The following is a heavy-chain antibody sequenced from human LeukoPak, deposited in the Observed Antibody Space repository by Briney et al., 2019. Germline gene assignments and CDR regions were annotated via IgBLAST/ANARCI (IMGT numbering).Heavy chain of an antibody. Sequence: SVMVSCKASGGTFSSYAISWVRQAPGQGLEWMGGIIPIFGTANYAQKFQGRVTITADKSTSTAYMELSSLRSEDTAVYYCARELREHGVFDIWGQGIMVTVSS. V-gene: IGHV1-69*06. J-gene: IGHJ3*02. CDR1: GGTFSSYA. CDR3: ARELREHGVFDI. CDR2: IIPIFGTA. D-gene: IGHD1-26*01.